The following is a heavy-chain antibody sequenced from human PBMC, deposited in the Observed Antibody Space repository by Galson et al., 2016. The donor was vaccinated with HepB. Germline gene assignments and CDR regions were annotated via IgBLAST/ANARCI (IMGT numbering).Heavy chain of an antibody. J-gene: IGHJ6*02. CDR1: GYIFTTHS. Sequence: SVKVSCKASGYIFTTHSLNWVRRAPGQGLEWMGWINPYNGNTNYAQKFQDRVTMTTDTSTSTAYMELRSLRAADTAIYYCAKRFGSHGMDAWGQGTTVTVSS. CDR2: INPYNGNT. CDR3: AKRFGSHGMDA. V-gene: IGHV1-18*01. D-gene: IGHD3-10*01.